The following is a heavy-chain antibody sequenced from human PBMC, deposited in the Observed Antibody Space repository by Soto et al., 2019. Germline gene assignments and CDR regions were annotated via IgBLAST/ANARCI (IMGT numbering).Heavy chain of an antibody. CDR2: IWYDENGK. V-gene: IGHV3-33*01. Sequence: QVQLVESGGGVVQPGRSLRLSCAASGFLFSLYGMHWVRQAPGKGLEWVAVIWYDENGKYYADSVKGRFTISRDNSKNTVFLQMDSLRDDDTAVYYCARDLYQYDYTPDVFDLWCQGTMVTVSS. D-gene: IGHD3-10*01. J-gene: IGHJ3*01. CDR1: GFLFSLYG. CDR3: ARDLYQYDYTPDVFDL.